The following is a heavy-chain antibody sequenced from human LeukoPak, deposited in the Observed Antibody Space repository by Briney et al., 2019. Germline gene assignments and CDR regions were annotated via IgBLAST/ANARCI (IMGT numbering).Heavy chain of an antibody. CDR1: GDMFNTYT. Sequence: SVKVSCKGSGDMFNTYTLNWVRQAPGQGLEWMGGIIPVFGTSNYAQKFQGRVTITADDSTNTVYMELSSLRYEDTAMYYCARGDRSRITIFGVVGDAFDIWGQGKSVTVSS. CDR2: IIPVFGTS. D-gene: IGHD3-3*01. V-gene: IGHV1-69*13. CDR3: ARGDRSRITIFGVVGDAFDI. J-gene: IGHJ3*02.